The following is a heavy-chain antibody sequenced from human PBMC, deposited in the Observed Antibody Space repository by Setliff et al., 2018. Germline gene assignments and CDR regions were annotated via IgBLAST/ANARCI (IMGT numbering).Heavy chain of an antibody. J-gene: IGHJ6*02. CDR3: ARGRERDYNFWSGYYTYYYYGMDV. Sequence: ASVKVSCKASGYTFTSYDINWARQATGQGLEWMGWMNPNSGNTGYAQKFQGRVTMTRNTSISTAYMELSSLRSEDTAVYYCARGRERDYNFWSGYYTYYYYGMDVWGQGTTVTVSS. CDR1: GYTFTSYD. CDR2: MNPNSGNT. V-gene: IGHV1-8*02. D-gene: IGHD3-3*01.